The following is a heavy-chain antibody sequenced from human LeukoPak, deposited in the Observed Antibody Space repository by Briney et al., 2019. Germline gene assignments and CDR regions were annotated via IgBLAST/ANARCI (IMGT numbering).Heavy chain of an antibody. Sequence: SETLSLTCTVSGGSISSGDYYWSWIRQPPGKGLEWIGYIYYSGSTYYNPSLKSRVTISVDTSKNQFSLKLSSVTAADTAVYYSARDSGTGDFDYWGQGTLITVSS. J-gene: IGHJ4*02. D-gene: IGHD3-10*01. CDR3: ARDSGTGDFDY. CDR1: GGSISSGDYY. V-gene: IGHV4-30-4*08. CDR2: IYYSGST.